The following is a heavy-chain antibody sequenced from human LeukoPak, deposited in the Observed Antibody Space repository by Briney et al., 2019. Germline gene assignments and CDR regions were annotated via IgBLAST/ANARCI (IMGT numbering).Heavy chain of an antibody. D-gene: IGHD6-6*01. J-gene: IGHJ4*02. CDR3: AREHSSSSGKVFDY. CDR1: GYTFPGYY. CDR2: INPNSGGT. Sequence: ASVKVSRKASGYTFPGYYMHWVRQAPGQGLEWMGWINPNSGGTNYAQKFQGRVTMTSDTSISSAYMELSRLRSDDTAVYYCAREHSSSSGKVFDYWGQGTLVTVSS. V-gene: IGHV1-2*02.